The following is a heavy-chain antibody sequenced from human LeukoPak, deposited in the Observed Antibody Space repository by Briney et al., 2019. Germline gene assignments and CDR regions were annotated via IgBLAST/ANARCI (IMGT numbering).Heavy chain of an antibody. V-gene: IGHV4-59*01. CDR2: IYYSGST. Sequence: SETLSLTCTVSGGFISAYYWSWVRQPPGKGLEWIGYIYYSGSTNNNPSLKSRVTISVDTSKNQFSLNVNSVTTADTAVYYCARGGPVPGYSSSFDYWGQGTLVTVSS. CDR3: ARGGPVPGYSSSFDY. J-gene: IGHJ4*02. CDR1: GGFISAYY. D-gene: IGHD6-13*01.